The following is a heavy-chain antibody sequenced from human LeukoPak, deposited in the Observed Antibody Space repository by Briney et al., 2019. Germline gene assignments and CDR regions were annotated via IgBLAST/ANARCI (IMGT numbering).Heavy chain of an antibody. CDR1: GGSISSSSYY. CDR3: ARQVSDYFYYYIDV. J-gene: IGHJ6*03. CDR2: IYYSGTT. V-gene: IGHV4-39*01. Sequence: PSETLSFTCSVSGGSISSSSYYWNWIRQPPGKGLEWVGSIYYSGTTYYNSSLKSRVTISEDTSKNRFSLMLTSVTAADTAVYYCARQVSDYFYYYIDVWGEGTTVIVSS.